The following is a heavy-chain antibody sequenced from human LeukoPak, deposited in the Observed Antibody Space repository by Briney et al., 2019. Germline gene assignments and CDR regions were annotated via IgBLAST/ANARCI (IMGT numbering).Heavy chain of an antibody. V-gene: IGHV3-13*01. CDR3: ARDRGRYYTDV. D-gene: IGHD6-25*01. CDR1: GFTFSISD. J-gene: IGHJ6*03. CDR2: IGTAGDI. Sequence: GGSLRLSCATSGFTFSISDMHWVRQAPGKGLEWVSGIGTAGDIYYPGSVKGRFTISRENAKNSLYLQMNSLRAGDTAVYYCARDRGRYYTDVWGKGTTVTISS.